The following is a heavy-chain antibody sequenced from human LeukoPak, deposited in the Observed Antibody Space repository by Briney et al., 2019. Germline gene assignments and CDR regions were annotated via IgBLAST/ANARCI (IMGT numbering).Heavy chain of an antibody. CDR1: GYTFTSYG. CDR3: ARVDSSGWNFDS. J-gene: IGHJ4*02. D-gene: IGHD6-19*01. V-gene: IGHV1-18*01. Sequence: ASVKVSCKASGYTFTSYGISWVRQAPGQGLEWMGWISAYNGNTNYAQKPQGRVTMTTDTSTSTAYMELRSLRSDDTAVYYCARVDSSGWNFDSWGQGTLVTVSS. CDR2: ISAYNGNT.